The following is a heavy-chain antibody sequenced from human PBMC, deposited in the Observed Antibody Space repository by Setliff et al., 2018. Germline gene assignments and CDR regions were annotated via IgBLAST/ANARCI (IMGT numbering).Heavy chain of an antibody. Sequence: PSETLSLTCTVSGGSVSNSGFFWGWPRQAPGKGLEWIGNIYDSGSSNYNASLKSRLIITRDTSKNQISLKLTSVTAADTAVYYCGRGFSRIEGWGNWFDPWGQGILVTVSS. J-gene: IGHJ5*02. D-gene: IGHD2-15*01. V-gene: IGHV4-39*01. CDR1: GGSVSNSGFF. CDR2: IYDSGSS. CDR3: GRGFSRIEGWGNWFDP.